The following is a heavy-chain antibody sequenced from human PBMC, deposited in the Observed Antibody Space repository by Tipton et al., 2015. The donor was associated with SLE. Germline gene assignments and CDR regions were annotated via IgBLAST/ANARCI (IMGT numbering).Heavy chain of an antibody. CDR2: ISGSGGIT. D-gene: IGHD7-27*01. Sequence: GSLRLSCAASGFTFNSYAMNWIRQAPGKGLEWVSTISGSGGITYYADSVKGRFTISRDNSKNTLFLQMNSLRAEDTAIHYCARDRDPLDWGDALDIWGQGTMVTVSS. CDR3: ARDRDPLDWGDALDI. CDR1: GFTFNSYA. V-gene: IGHV3-23*01. J-gene: IGHJ3*02.